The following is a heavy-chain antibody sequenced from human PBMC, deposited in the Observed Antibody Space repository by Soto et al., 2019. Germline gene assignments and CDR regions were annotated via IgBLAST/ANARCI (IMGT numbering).Heavy chain of an antibody. CDR1: GCTFTSYG. V-gene: IGHV1-18*04. J-gene: IGHJ4*02. D-gene: IGHD3-9*01. CDR2: ISAYNGNT. Sequence: GASVKVSCKASGCTFTSYGISWVRQAPGQGLEWMGWISAYNGNTNYAQKLQGRVTMTTDTSTSTAYMELRSLRSDDTAVYYCARDAVLRYFDWLLYGNPNNEKPFDYWGQGTLVTVSS. CDR3: ARDAVLRYFDWLLYGNPNNEKPFDY.